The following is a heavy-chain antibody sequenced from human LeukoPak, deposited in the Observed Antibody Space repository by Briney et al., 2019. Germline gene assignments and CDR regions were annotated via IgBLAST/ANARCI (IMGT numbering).Heavy chain of an antibody. CDR1: GYNFTSYW. Sequence: GESLKISCKGSGYNFTSYWIGWVRPMPGKGLEWMGIVYPGDSDTKYRPSFQGQVPISADKSLSTSFLQWTSQKASATAMYYCARHDSTLATNYWGQGTLVTVSS. J-gene: IGHJ4*02. D-gene: IGHD5-12*01. V-gene: IGHV5-51*01. CDR2: VYPGDSDT. CDR3: ARHDSTLATNY.